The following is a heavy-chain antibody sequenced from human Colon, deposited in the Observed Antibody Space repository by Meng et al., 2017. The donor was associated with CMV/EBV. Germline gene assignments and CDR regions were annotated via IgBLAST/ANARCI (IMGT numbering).Heavy chain of an antibody. CDR3: ARDTPNSSGWY. CDR1: GFTFSSYG. D-gene: IGHD6-19*01. Sequence: GGSLRLSCAASGFTFSSYGMNWVRQAPGRGLEWVASIVTTGSAVYYADSVKGRFTISRDNAKNSLYLQMNSLRAEDTAVYYCARDTPNSSGWYWGQGTLVTVSS. V-gene: IGHV3-21*01. CDR2: IVTTGSAV. J-gene: IGHJ4*02.